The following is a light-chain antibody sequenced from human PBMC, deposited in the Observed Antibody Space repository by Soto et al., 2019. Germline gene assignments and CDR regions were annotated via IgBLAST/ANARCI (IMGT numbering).Light chain of an antibody. Sequence: QSVLTQPPSVSGAPGQRVTISCTGSSSNIGASYEVHLYQQRPGRAPKLLIYGNNNRPSGVPDLFSSSKSGTSGYLAITGLQAEDEAYYYCQSYDSSLSGYVFGTGTQLTVL. J-gene: IGLJ1*01. V-gene: IGLV1-40*01. CDR1: SSNIGASYE. CDR3: QSYDSSLSGYV. CDR2: GNN.